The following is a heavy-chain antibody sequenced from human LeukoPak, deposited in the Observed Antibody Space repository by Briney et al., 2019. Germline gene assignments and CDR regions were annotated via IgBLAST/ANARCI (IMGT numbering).Heavy chain of an antibody. J-gene: IGHJ3*02. CDR3: AKVKSYYYDREAFDI. D-gene: IGHD3-22*01. CDR1: ALTFSSYS. V-gene: IGHV3-23*01. CDR2: ISGSGGRT. Sequence: GGSLRLSCAASALTFSSYSMNWVRQAPGRGLEWVSGISGSGGRTYYADSVKGRFTISRDNSKNTLYLQMNSLRAEDTAVYYCAKVKSYYYDREAFDIWGQGTLVTVSS.